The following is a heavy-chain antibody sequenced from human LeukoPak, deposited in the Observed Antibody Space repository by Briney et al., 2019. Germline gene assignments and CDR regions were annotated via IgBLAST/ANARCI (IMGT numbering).Heavy chain of an antibody. D-gene: IGHD5-24*01. Sequence: PSETLSLTCTVSGASISSYYWSWIRQPPGKGLEWIAFISNSVSTNYNPSLKSRVTISLDTSRKQLSLRLSSVIAADTAVYYCAATERWLQWDYWGQGTLVTVSS. CDR3: AATERWLQWDY. CDR1: GASISSYY. J-gene: IGHJ4*02. CDR2: ISNSVST. V-gene: IGHV4-4*08.